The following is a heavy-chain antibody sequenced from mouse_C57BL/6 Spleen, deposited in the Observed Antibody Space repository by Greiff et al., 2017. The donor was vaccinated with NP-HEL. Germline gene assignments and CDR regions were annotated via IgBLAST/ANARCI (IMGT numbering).Heavy chain of an antibody. D-gene: IGHD2-13*01. Sequence: VKLMESGPGLVAPSQSLSITCTVSGFSLTSYAISWVRQPPGKGLEWLGVIWTGGGTNYNSALKSRLSISKDNSKSQVFLKMNSLQTDDTARYYCARKRGDFHYYAMDYWGQGTSVTVSS. V-gene: IGHV2-9-1*01. CDR3: ARKRGDFHYYAMDY. CDR1: GFSLTSYA. CDR2: IWTGGGT. J-gene: IGHJ4*01.